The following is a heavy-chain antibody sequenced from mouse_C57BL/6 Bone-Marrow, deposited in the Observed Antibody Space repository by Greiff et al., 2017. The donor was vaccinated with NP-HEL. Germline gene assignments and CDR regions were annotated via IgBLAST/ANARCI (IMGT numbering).Heavy chain of an antibody. Sequence: EVQRVESGGDLVKPGGSLKLSCAASGFTFSSYGMSWVRQTPDKRLEWVATISSGGSYTYYPDSVKGRFTISRDNAKNTLYLQMSSLKSEDTAMYYCARRIFDYGWYFDVWRTGTTVTVSS. CDR3: ARRIFDYGWYFDV. D-gene: IGHD2-4*01. J-gene: IGHJ1*03. CDR2: ISSGGSYT. V-gene: IGHV5-6*01. CDR1: GFTFSSYG.